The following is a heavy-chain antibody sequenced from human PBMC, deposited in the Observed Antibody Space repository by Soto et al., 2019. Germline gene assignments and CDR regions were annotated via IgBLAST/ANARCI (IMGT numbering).Heavy chain of an antibody. CDR2: INAGNGNI. D-gene: IGHD6-19*01. CDR3: ARDGAVTGDSNFDY. J-gene: IGHJ4*02. Sequence: ASVKVSCKASGYTFTSSAIHWVRQAPGQGLEWMGWINAGNGNIKHSQKFQHRVTITRDTSASTAYMELSSLRLEDTAVYYCARDGAVTGDSNFDYWGQGTLVTVSS. CDR1: GYTFTSSA. V-gene: IGHV1-3*01.